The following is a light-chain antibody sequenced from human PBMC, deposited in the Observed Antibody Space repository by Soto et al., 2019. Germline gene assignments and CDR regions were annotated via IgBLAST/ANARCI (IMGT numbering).Light chain of an antibody. Sequence: QSALTQPASVSGSPGQSITISCTGTSRDVGGYDYVSWYQLPPGKAPKLMVFEVSNRPSGVSYRFSGSKSGNTASLTISGLQAEDEDDYFCSSYSISTADLFGTGTKVTV. CDR1: SRDVGGYDY. CDR3: SSYSISTADL. J-gene: IGLJ1*01. CDR2: EVS. V-gene: IGLV2-14*01.